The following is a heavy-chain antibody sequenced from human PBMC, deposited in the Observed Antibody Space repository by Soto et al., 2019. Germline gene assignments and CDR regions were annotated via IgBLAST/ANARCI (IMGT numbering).Heavy chain of an antibody. CDR3: ARGSYGDYVVWYFDL. D-gene: IGHD4-17*01. CDR1: GFTFSSYS. CDR2: ISSSSSTI. Sequence: GGSLRLSCAASGFTFSSYSMNWVRQAPGKGLEWVSYISSSSSTIYYADSVKGRFTISRDNAKNSLYLQMNSLRAEDTAVYYCARGSYGDYVVWYFDLWGRGTLVTVSS. J-gene: IGHJ2*01. V-gene: IGHV3-48*01.